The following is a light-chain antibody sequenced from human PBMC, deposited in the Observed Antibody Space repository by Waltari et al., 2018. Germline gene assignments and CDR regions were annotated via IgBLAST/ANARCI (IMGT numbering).Light chain of an antibody. Sequence: EIVLTQSPGTLSLSPGERATLSCRASQSVTSISLTWYQQKVGQAPRRLIYGTSSRATGIPDRFSGSGSGTDFTLTISRLEPEDFAVYYCQQYDGEVVTFGGGTKVEI. CDR1: QSVTSIS. V-gene: IGKV3-20*01. CDR2: GTS. CDR3: QQYDGEVVT. J-gene: IGKJ4*01.